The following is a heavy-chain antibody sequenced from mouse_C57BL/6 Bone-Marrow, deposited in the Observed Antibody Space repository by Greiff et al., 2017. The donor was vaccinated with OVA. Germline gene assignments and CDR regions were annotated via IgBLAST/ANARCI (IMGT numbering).Heavy chain of an antibody. Sequence: EVKLVESGGDLVKPGGSLKLSCAASGFTFSSYGMSWVRQTPDKRLEWVATISSGGSYTYYPDSVKGRFTISRDNAKNTLYLQMSSLKSEDTAMYYCARQGGGGFAYWGQGTLVTVSA. CDR2: ISSGGSYT. CDR3: ARQGGGGFAY. J-gene: IGHJ3*01. V-gene: IGHV5-6*01. CDR1: GFTFSSYG.